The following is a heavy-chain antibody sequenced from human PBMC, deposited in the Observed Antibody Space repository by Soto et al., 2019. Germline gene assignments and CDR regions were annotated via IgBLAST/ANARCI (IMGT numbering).Heavy chain of an antibody. J-gene: IGHJ4*02. CDR3: ARHTVAVRGALYFDY. V-gene: IGHV4-59*08. D-gene: IGHD3-10*01. CDR1: GGSISSYY. Sequence: SETLSLTCTVSGGSISSYYWSWIRQPPGKGLEWIGYIYYSGSTNYNPSLKSRVTISVDTSKNQFSLKLSSVTAADTAVYYCARHTVAVRGALYFDYWGQGTLVTVSS. CDR2: IYYSGST.